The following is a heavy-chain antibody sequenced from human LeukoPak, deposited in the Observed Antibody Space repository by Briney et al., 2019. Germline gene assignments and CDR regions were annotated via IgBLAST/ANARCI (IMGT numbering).Heavy chain of an antibody. CDR2: INPNSGGT. V-gene: IGHV1-2*02. D-gene: IGHD4-17*01. CDR3: ARDTYTTVTAMDV. CDR1: GYTFTGYY. Sequence: ASVKVSCKASGYTFTGYYMHWVRQAPGQGLEWMGWINPNSGGTNYAQKFQGRVTMTRDTSISTACMELSRLRSDDTAVYYCARDTYTTVTAMDVWGKGTTVIVSS. J-gene: IGHJ6*03.